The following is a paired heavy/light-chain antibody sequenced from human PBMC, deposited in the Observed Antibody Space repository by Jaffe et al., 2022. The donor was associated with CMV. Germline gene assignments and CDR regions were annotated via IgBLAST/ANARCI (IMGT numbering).Heavy chain of an antibody. CDR3: ANLDAVTIFGVDYYMDV. CDR1: GFTFSSYA. J-gene: IGHJ6*03. CDR2: ISGSGGST. V-gene: IGHV3-23*04. D-gene: IGHD3-3*01. Sequence: EVQLVESGGGLVQPGGSLRLSCAASGFTFSSYAMSWVRQAPGKGLEWVSAISGSGGSTYYADSVKGRFTISRDNSKNTLYLQMNSLRAEDTAVYYCANLDAVTIFGVDYYMDVWGKGTTVTVSS.
Light chain of an antibody. CDR1: SGHSSYA. V-gene: IGLV4-69*01. CDR2: LNSDGSH. CDR3: QTWGTGFVV. Sequence: QLVLTQSPSASASLGASVKLTCTLSSGHSSYAIAWHQQQPEKGPRYLMKLNSDGSHSKGDGIPDRFSGSSSGAERYLTISSLQSEDEADYYCQTWGTGFVVFGGGTKLTVL. J-gene: IGLJ2*01.